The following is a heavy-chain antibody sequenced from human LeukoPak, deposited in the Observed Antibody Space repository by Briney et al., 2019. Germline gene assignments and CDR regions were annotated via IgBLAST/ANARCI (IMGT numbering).Heavy chain of an antibody. CDR2: IYYSGST. D-gene: IGHD6-13*01. CDR1: GGSFSGYY. J-gene: IGHJ4*02. Sequence: SETLSLTCAVYGGSFSGYYWSWIRQHPGKGLEWIGYIYYSGSTYYNPSLKSRVTISVDTSKNQFSLKLSSVTAADTAVYYCARVLAAAGMTDYWGQGTLVTVSS. CDR3: ARVLAAAGMTDY. V-gene: IGHV4-31*11.